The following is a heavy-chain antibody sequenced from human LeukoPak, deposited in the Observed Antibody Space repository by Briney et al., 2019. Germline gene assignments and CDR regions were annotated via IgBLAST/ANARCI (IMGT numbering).Heavy chain of an antibody. Sequence: GGSLRLSCAASGLTFSSYSMNWVRQAPGKGLEWVSSISSSSSYIYYADSVKGRFTISRDNAKNSLYLQMNSLRAEDTAVYYCAMIVGAKQFDPWGQGTLVTVSS. D-gene: IGHD1-26*01. CDR1: GLTFSSYS. J-gene: IGHJ5*02. CDR2: ISSSSSYI. V-gene: IGHV3-21*01. CDR3: AMIVGAKQFDP.